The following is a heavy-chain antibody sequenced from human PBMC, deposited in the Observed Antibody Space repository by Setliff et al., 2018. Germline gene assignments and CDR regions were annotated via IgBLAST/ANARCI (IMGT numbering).Heavy chain of an antibody. V-gene: IGHV1-2*06. CDR3: ARIPCSGGNCNRPPDHYYMDV. Sequence: ASVKVSCKASGYTFTGYYIHWVRQAPGQRLEWMGRINPNTGGTEYAQRFQGRVTMTSDTSITTGYMALRSLTSDDTAVYYCARIPCSGGNCNRPPDHYYMDVWGQGTTVTVSS. CDR2: INPNTGGT. D-gene: IGHD2-21*01. CDR1: GYTFTGYY. J-gene: IGHJ6*03.